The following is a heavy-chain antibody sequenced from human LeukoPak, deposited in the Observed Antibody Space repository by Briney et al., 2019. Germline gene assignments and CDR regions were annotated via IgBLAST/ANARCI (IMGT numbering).Heavy chain of an antibody. CDR3: AKDIFSGYDAFDI. J-gene: IGHJ3*02. CDR2: ISWNSGSI. D-gene: IGHD6-25*01. Sequence: GRSLRLSCAASGFTFDDYAMHWVRQAPGKGLEWVSGISWNSGSIGYADSVKGRFTISRDNAKNSLYLQLNSLRAEDTALYYCAKDIFSGYDAFDIWGQGTMVTVSS. V-gene: IGHV3-9*01. CDR1: GFTFDDYA.